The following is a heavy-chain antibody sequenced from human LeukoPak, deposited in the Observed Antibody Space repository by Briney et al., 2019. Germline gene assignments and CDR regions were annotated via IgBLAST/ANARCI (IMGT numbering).Heavy chain of an antibody. V-gene: IGHV3-30*18. CDR2: ISYDGSNK. CDR1: GFTFSSYG. J-gene: IGHJ6*02. D-gene: IGHD6-25*01. Sequence: PGGSLRLSCAASGFTFSSYGMHWVRQAPGKGLEWVAVISYDGSNKYYADSVKGRFTISRDNSKNTLYLQMNSLRAEDTAVYYCAKCAAYYYYYGMDVWGQGTTVTVSS. CDR3: AKCAAYYYYYGMDV.